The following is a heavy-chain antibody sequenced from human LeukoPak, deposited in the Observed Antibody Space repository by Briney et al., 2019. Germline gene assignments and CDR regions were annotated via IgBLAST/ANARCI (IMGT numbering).Heavy chain of an antibody. CDR2: IYTSGST. V-gene: IGHV4-4*07. D-gene: IGHD3-10*01. J-gene: IGHJ5*02. CDR3: ARESSKTGYYYGSGSYYTPWFDP. CDR1: GGSISSYY. Sequence: SETLSLTCTVSGGSISSYYWSWIRQPAGKGLEWIGRIYTSGSTNYNPALKSRVTMSVDTSKNQFSLKLSSVPAADTAVYYCARESSKTGYYYGSGSYYTPWFDPWGQGTLVTVSS.